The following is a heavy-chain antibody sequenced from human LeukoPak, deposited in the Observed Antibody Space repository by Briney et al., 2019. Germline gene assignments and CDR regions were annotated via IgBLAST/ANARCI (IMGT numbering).Heavy chain of an antibody. CDR1: VYICTTYS. Sequence: GASVKVSFKCSVYICTTYSISWVRRAPGQGLEWMGGSSTYSGNINYAQKFQSRVTITTATSPSTAYMELRSLRSDDPAMYYCAIDRPSAIGTTARFDPWGQGTLVAVSS. CDR3: AIDRPSAIGTTARFDP. D-gene: IGHD1-1*01. CDR2: SSTYSGNI. V-gene: IGHV1-18*04. J-gene: IGHJ5*02.